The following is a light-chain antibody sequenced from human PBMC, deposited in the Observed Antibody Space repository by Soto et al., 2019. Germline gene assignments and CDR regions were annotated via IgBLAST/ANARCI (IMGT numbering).Light chain of an antibody. V-gene: IGKV1-8*01. CDR1: QGISSY. Sequence: AIRMTQSPSSLSASTGDRVTITCRASQGISSYLAWYQQKPGKAPKLLIYAASTLESGVPSRFSGRGSGTDFTLTISSLQPEDFATYFCQQADSFPLTFGGGTKVDIK. CDR2: AAS. CDR3: QQADSFPLT. J-gene: IGKJ4*01.